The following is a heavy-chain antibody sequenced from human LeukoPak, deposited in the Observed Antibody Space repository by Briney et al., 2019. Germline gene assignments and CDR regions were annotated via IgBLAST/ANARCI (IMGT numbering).Heavy chain of an antibody. J-gene: IGHJ4*02. CDR1: GFTFSSYW. CDR3: AGGSGWVTDS. V-gene: IGHV3-7*01. Sequence: GGSLRLSCAASGFTFSSYWMSWVRQAPGKGLEWVANINEDGSETYYVDSVKGRLTISRDNAKNSLYLQMNSLRAEDTAVYFCAGGSGWVTDSWGQGTLVTVSA. D-gene: IGHD6-19*01. CDR2: INEDGSET.